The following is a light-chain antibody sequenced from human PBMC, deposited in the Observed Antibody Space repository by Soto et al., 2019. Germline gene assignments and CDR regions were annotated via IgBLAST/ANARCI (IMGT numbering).Light chain of an antibody. CDR1: RDIGID. CDR2: AAS. J-gene: IGKJ1*01. V-gene: IGKV1-6*02. CDR3: LQDHDDSWT. Sequence: ATQMTQSPSSLSASVVDRITITFLASRDIGIDLSWYQQKPGKAPTLLIYAASNLQSGVPSRFRGSRSGTEFTLTVSSLQPADFATYYCLQDHDDSWTFGQGTKVDIK.